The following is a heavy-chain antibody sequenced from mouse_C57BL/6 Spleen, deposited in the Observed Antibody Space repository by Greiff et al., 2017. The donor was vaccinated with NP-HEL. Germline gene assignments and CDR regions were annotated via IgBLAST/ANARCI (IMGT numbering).Heavy chain of an antibody. CDR3: AKGYDYEEGFAY. Sequence: VKVVESGPGLVQPSQSLSITCTVSGFSLTSYGVHWVRQSPGKGLEWLGVIWRGGSTDYNAAFMSRLSITKDNSKSQVFFKMNSLQADDTAIYYCAKGYDYEEGFAYWGQGTLVTVSA. V-gene: IGHV2-5*01. CDR1: GFSLTSYG. J-gene: IGHJ3*01. D-gene: IGHD2-4*01. CDR2: IWRGGST.